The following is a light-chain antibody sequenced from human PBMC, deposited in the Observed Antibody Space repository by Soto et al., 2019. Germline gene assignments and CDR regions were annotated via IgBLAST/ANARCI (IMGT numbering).Light chain of an antibody. CDR3: YQHETSPPT. J-gene: IGKJ3*01. V-gene: IGKV3-20*01. CDR1: QTVNSPY. Sequence: EIVLTQSPGTLSLSPGERGTLSCRTSQTVNSPYLAWYQQKPGQAPRLLISGASTRATGIPDRFSVSGSGTEFTLTISRLESEDFAVYYWYQHETSPPTFGPGTKVDVK. CDR2: GAS.